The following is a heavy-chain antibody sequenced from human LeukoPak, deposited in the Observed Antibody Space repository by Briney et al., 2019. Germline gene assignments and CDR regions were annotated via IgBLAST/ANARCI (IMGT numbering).Heavy chain of an antibody. V-gene: IGHV3-53*01. Sequence: GTSLRLSCAASGFTVSSNYMSWVRQAPGKGLEWVSVIYSGGSTYYADSVKGRFTISRDNSKNTLYLQMNSLRAEDTAVYYCAKADYDILTGYPDYWGQGTLVTVSS. CDR3: AKADYDILTGYPDY. D-gene: IGHD3-9*01. CDR2: IYSGGST. J-gene: IGHJ4*02. CDR1: GFTVSSNY.